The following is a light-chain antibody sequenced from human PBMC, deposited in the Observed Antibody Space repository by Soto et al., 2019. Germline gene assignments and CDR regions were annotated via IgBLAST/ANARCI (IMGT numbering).Light chain of an antibody. J-gene: IGKJ2*01. V-gene: IGKV3-20*01. CDR1: QSVSSSY. CDR3: QQYGSSPYA. CDR2: GAS. Sequence: EIVLPQSPGTLSFSPGERATLSCRASQSVSSSYLAWYQQKPGQAPRLLIYGASSRATGIPDRFSGSGSGTDFTLTISRLEPEDFAVYYWQQYGSSPYAFGQGTKLEIK.